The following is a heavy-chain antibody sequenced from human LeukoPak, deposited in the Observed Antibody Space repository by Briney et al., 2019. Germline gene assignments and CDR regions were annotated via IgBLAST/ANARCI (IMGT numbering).Heavy chain of an antibody. V-gene: IGHV3-23*01. Sequence: GGSLRLSCAASGFTFSSYAMSWVRQAPGKGLEWVSAISGSGGSTYYADSVKGRFTISRDNSKNTLYLQMNSLRAEDTAVYYCARDGGSRSWYFDYWGQGTLVTVSS. D-gene: IGHD6-13*01. CDR3: ARDGGSRSWYFDY. CDR2: ISGSGGST. J-gene: IGHJ4*02. CDR1: GFTFSSYA.